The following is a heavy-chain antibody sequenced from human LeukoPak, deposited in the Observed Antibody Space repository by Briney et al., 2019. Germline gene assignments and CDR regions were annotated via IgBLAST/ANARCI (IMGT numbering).Heavy chain of an antibody. V-gene: IGHV4-38-2*02. Sequence: SETLSLTCNVSGSSISNGFFWAWIRPSPGKGPEWIGSIENGGDSYYNPSLKSRTTMSVDTSKNQFSLKLTSVTAADTAVFYCARGMGRFCTSSSCYLSFVYWGQGTLVTVSS. J-gene: IGHJ4*02. CDR2: IENGGDS. CDR3: ARGMGRFCTSSSCYLSFVY. CDR1: GSSISNGFF. D-gene: IGHD2-2*01.